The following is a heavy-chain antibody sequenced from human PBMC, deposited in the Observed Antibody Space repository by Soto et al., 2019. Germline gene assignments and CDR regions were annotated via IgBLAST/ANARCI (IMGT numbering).Heavy chain of an antibody. CDR3: AHRRDGGYPFDY. J-gene: IGHJ4*02. CDR2: IYWDDDK. V-gene: IGHV2-5*02. D-gene: IGHD5-12*01. Sequence: QITLKESGPTLVKPTQTLTLTCTFSGFSLSTSGVGVGWIRQPPGKALEWLALIYWDDDKRYSPSLKSRLTITKDTSKTQVVLTMTNMDPVDTATYYCAHRRDGGYPFDYWGQGTLVTVSS. CDR1: GFSLSTSGVG.